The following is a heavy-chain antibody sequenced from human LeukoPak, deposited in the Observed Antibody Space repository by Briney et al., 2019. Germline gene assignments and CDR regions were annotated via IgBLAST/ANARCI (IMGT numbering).Heavy chain of an antibody. CDR1: TFTFSRYW. CDR2: INSDGTNT. J-gene: IGHJ4*02. Sequence: GGSLRLSCAASTFTFSRYWMHWVRHAPGKGLVWVSRINSDGTNTYYADSVKGRFTISRDNTKNTLYLQMNSLRTEYTAVYYCARDRAAFGVVQVGYWGQGTLVTVSS. CDR3: ARDRAAFGVVQVGY. D-gene: IGHD3-3*01. V-gene: IGHV3-74*01.